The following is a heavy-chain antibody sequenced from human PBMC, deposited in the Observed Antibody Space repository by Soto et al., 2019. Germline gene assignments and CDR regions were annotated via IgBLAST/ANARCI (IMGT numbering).Heavy chain of an antibody. CDR2: ISWDGGST. CDR3: AIDSSMTH. D-gene: IGHD6-6*01. V-gene: IGHV3-43*01. CDR1: GFTFDDYT. J-gene: IGHJ1*01. Sequence: PGVSRRRSCSAAGFTFDDYTIHWVRQAPGKGLEWVSLISWDGGSTYYADSLNGRFTISRDNSRNSLYLQMNSLRTEDTALYYCAIDSSMTHWAQGSLVIVS.